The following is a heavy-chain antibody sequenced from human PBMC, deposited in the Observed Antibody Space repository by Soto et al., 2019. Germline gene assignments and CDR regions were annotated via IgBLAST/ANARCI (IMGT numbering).Heavy chain of an antibody. CDR1: GFTFSSYA. CDR2: ISYDGSNK. J-gene: IGHJ5*02. V-gene: IGHV3-30-3*01. Sequence: QVQLVESGGGVVQPGRSLRLSCAASGFTFSSYAMHWVRQAPGKGLEWVAVISYDGSNKYYADSVKGRFTISRDNSKNTLYLQMNSLRAEDTAVYYCASARWFGGHSDPWGQGTLVTVSS. D-gene: IGHD3-10*01. CDR3: ASARWFGGHSDP.